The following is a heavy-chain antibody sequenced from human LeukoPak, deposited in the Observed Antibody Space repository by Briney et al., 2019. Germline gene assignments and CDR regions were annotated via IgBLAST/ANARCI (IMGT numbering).Heavy chain of an antibody. CDR1: GGSISTYY. Sequence: SETLSLTCTVSGGSISTYYWSWIRQPPGKGLEWIGYIYYSGSTNYNPSLKSRVTISVDTSMNQFSLKLSSVTAADTAVYYCARADPASGNSLDYWGQGTLVTVSS. CDR3: ARADPASGNSLDY. J-gene: IGHJ4*02. D-gene: IGHD1-7*01. V-gene: IGHV4-59*01. CDR2: IYYSGST.